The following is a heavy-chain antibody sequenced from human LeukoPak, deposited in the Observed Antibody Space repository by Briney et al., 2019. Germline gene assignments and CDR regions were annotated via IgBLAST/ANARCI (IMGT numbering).Heavy chain of an antibody. D-gene: IGHD2-15*01. CDR3: AREIDCSGGSCYPYYFDY. Sequence: GGSLRLSCAASGFTFSSYAMSWVRQAPGKGLEWVSAISGSGGSTYYADSVKGRLTISRDNAKNSLYLQMNSLRAEDTAVYYCAREIDCSGGSCYPYYFDYWGQGTLVTVSS. CDR2: ISGSGGST. CDR1: GFTFSSYA. V-gene: IGHV3-23*01. J-gene: IGHJ4*02.